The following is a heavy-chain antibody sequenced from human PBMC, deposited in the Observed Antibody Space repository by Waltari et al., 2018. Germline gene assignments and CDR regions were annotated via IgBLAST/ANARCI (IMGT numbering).Heavy chain of an antibody. J-gene: IGHJ4*02. Sequence: WIGEINHSGSTNYNPSPKSRVTISVDTSKNQFSLKLSSVTAADTAVYYCARGPPSPYYDFWSGYPKEVYYFDYWGQGTLVTVSS. CDR3: ARGPPSPYYDFWSGYPKEVYYFDY. D-gene: IGHD3-3*01. V-gene: IGHV4-34*01. CDR2: INHSGST.